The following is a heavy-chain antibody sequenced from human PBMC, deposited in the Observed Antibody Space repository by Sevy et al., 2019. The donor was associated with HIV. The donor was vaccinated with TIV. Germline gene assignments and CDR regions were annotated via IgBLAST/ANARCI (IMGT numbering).Heavy chain of an antibody. V-gene: IGHV3-23*01. Sequence: GGSLRLSCAASGFTFSSYAMSWVRQAPGKGLEWVSAISGSGGSTYYADSVKGRFTISRVNSKNTLYLQMNSLRAEDTAVYYCAKDWKWLQCYFDYWGQGTLVTVSS. CDR3: AKDWKWLQCYFDY. J-gene: IGHJ4*02. CDR2: ISGSGGST. CDR1: GFTFSSYA. D-gene: IGHD5-12*01.